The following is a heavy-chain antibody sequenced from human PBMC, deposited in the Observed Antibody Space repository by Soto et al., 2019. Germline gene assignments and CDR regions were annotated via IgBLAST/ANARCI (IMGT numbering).Heavy chain of an antibody. CDR2: ISVYDGNT. CDR3: ASPDYDNTGSGSFDV. D-gene: IGHD3-16*01. J-gene: IGHJ3*01. Sequence: QDQLVQTGAEVKKPGASVKLSCKASGYTFNRHAISWVRQSPGQGLAWLGWISVYDGNTNSAQKVQGRVTMTTDTLASSAYTELRSLRSDDTAVYYFASPDYDNTGSGSFDVWGQGTMVTVSS. CDR1: GYTFNRHA. V-gene: IGHV1-18*01.